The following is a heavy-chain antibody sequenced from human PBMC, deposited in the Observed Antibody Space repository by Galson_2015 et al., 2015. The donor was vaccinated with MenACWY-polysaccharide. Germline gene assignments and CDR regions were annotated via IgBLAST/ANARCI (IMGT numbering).Heavy chain of an antibody. CDR3: VRDPHALDF. Sequence: SLRLACAASGFTFSNYSMNWVRQAPGKGLEWVSYIRRTGRRIYYADSVKGRFTITRDNAKSLLFLQMNSLRADDTAVYYCVRDPHALDFWGQGTLVTVSS. D-gene: IGHD2-2*01. CDR2: IRRTGRRI. J-gene: IGHJ4*02. CDR1: GFTFSNYS. V-gene: IGHV3-48*01.